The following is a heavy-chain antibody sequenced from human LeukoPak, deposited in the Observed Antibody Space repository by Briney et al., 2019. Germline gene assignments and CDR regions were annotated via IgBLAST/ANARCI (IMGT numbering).Heavy chain of an antibody. CDR2: ITSESNHI. Sequence: GGSRRLSCAASGFTLSGYAMHWVRQAPGKGLEWVSSITSESNHIDYADSVKARFTISRDNAKNSLYLQMNSLRAEDTATFYCARETSCGDGVCYLNYFDLWGQGTQVSVSS. D-gene: IGHD2-21*01. V-gene: IGHV3-21*01. CDR1: GFTLSGYA. J-gene: IGHJ4*02. CDR3: ARETSCGDGVCYLNYFDL.